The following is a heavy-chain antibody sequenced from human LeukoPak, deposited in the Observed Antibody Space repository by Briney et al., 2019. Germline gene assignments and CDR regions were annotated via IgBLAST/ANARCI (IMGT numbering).Heavy chain of an antibody. CDR2: INSDGSST. Sequence: PGGSLRLSCATSGFTFNSYSMNWVRQAPGKGLEWVSRINSDGSSTSYADSVKGRFTISRDNAKNTLYLQMNSLRAEDTAVYYCARGAYCGGDCPRDYWGQGTLVTVSS. J-gene: IGHJ4*02. CDR3: ARGAYCGGDCPRDY. D-gene: IGHD2-21*02. CDR1: GFTFNSYS. V-gene: IGHV3-74*01.